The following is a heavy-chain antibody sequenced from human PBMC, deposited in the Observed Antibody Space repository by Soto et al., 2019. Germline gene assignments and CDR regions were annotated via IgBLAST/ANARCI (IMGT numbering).Heavy chain of an antibody. V-gene: IGHV3-21*01. J-gene: IGHJ4*02. CDR3: AKAPGGYNYGGYFDY. Sequence: GGSLRLSCAASGFTFSSYNMNWVRQAPGKGLEWVSSFGVSTPYIYYADSVKGRFTISRDNAKNSLFLQMNSLRAEDTAVYYCAKAPGGYNYGGYFDYWGKGTLVTVSS. D-gene: IGHD5-18*01. CDR1: GFTFSSYN. CDR2: FGVSTPYI.